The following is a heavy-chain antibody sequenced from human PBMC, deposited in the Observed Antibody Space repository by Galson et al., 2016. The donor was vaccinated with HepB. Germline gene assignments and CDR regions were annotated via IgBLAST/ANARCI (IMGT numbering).Heavy chain of an antibody. J-gene: IGHJ2*01. CDR3: ARARWEHWYFDL. Sequence: SLRLSCAASGFDLRGYAMTWVRQSPGKGLEWVLSIHHTGIPTYYADSVKGRFTISRANAQNSLYLQLNSLTAEDTAVYYCARARWEHWYFDLWGRGTLVTVSS. CDR2: IHHTGIPT. CDR1: GFDLRGYA. V-gene: IGHV3-48*03. D-gene: IGHD1-26*01.